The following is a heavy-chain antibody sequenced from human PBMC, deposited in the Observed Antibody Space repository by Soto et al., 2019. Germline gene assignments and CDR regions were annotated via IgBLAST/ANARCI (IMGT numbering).Heavy chain of an antibody. D-gene: IGHD4-17*01. J-gene: IGHJ4*02. V-gene: IGHV3-64*01. CDR2: ISNNGGST. CDR1: EFNFSSYA. Sequence: EVQLVESGGGLVQPGGSLRLSCAASEFNFSSYAMHWVRQAPQKGMEYVSAISNNGGSTYYANSVKGRFTISRDNSKNTLYLQMGSLRAEDMTAYYCARVRSTTLTYYFDYWGQGTLVTVSS. CDR3: ARVRSTTLTYYFDY.